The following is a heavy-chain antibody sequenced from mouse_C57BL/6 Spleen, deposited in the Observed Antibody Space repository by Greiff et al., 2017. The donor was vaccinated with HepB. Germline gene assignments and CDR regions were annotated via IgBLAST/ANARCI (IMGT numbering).Heavy chain of an antibody. CDR2: IDPSDSYT. Sequence: QVQLKHPGAELVMPGASVKLSCKASGYTFTSYWMHWVKQRPGQGLEWIGEIDPSDSYTNYNQKFKGKSTLTVDKSSSTAYMQLSSLTSEDSAVYYCARSKYYFDYWGQGTTLTVSS. J-gene: IGHJ2*01. V-gene: IGHV1-69*01. CDR1: GYTFTSYW. CDR3: ARSKYYFDY.